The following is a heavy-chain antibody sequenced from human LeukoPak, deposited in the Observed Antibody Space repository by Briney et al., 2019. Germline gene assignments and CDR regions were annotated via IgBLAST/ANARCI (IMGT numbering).Heavy chain of an antibody. J-gene: IGHJ4*02. CDR3: ARDGPPYSSSWLDY. Sequence: SETLSLTCTVSGGSISSYYWSWIRQPPGKGLEWIGYIYYSGSTNYNPSLKSRVTVSVDTPKNQFSLRLSSVTAADTAVYYCARDGPPYSSSWLDYWGQGTLVTVSS. CDR2: IYYSGST. D-gene: IGHD6-13*01. V-gene: IGHV4-59*12. CDR1: GGSISSYY.